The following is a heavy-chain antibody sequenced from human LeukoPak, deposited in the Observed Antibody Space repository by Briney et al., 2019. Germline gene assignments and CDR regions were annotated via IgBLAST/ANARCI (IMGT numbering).Heavy chain of an antibody. CDR3: AREERGHLVGY. D-gene: IGHD6-6*01. CDR1: GFTFSDYA. CDR2: ITYDDGRRR. V-gene: IGHV3-30*04. Sequence: GRSLRLSCATSGFTFSDYAMHWVRQAPGKGLEWVALITYDDGRRRYYADSVKGRFTISRDDSKNTLSLQMNSLRNDDTAVYYCAREERGHLVGYWGQGTLV. J-gene: IGHJ4*02.